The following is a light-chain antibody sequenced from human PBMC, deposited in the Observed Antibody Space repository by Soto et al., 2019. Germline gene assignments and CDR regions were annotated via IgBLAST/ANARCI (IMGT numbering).Light chain of an antibody. Sequence: DIPLTQSPSFLSASVGDRVTITCRASQGISSYLAWYQQKPGKAPKLLIYAASTLQSGVPSRFSGSGSGTEFTLTISSLQPEDFATYYCQQLNSYRITFGQGTRLEMK. CDR1: QGISSY. CDR3: QQLNSYRIT. CDR2: AAS. V-gene: IGKV1-9*01. J-gene: IGKJ5*01.